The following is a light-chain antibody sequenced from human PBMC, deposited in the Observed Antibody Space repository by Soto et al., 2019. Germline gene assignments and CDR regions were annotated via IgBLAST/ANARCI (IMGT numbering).Light chain of an antibody. V-gene: IGKV1-5*01. CDR3: QQQTDYPRT. Sequence: DIKMTQSPATLSASVGDRVTITCRASQSINNWLAWYQQNPGKVPKLLIYDASNLRSGVPSRFSGSGSGTEFTLTINGLQPDDFATYYCQQQTDYPRTFGEGTKVEIK. J-gene: IGKJ4*01. CDR2: DAS. CDR1: QSINNW.